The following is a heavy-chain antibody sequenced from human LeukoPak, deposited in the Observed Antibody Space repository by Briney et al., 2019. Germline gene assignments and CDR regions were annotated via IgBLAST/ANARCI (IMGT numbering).Heavy chain of an antibody. V-gene: IGHV4-34*01. Sequence: SETLSLTCAVYGGSFSGYYWSWIRQPPGKGLGWIGEINHSGSTNYNPSLKSRVTISVDTSKNQFSLKLSSVTAADTAVYYCARAKGFMVLFYYDYWGQGTLVTVSS. CDR3: ARAKGFMVLFYYDY. CDR2: INHSGST. D-gene: IGHD3-10*01. CDR1: GGSFSGYY. J-gene: IGHJ4*02.